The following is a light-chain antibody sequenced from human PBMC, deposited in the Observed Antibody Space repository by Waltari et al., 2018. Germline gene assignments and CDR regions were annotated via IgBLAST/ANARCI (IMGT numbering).Light chain of an antibody. V-gene: IGLV2-14*03. CDR1: RNDLGAYNY. J-gene: IGLJ3*02. Sequence: QSALTQPASVSGSPGQSITISCTGTRNDLGAYNYVSWYQQHPGKAPKLMIFDVSGRPSGVSDRFSGSKSDNSASLTISGLQGVDEADYYCSAAAGGNVVLFGGGTKVTVL. CDR3: SAAAGGNVVL. CDR2: DVS.